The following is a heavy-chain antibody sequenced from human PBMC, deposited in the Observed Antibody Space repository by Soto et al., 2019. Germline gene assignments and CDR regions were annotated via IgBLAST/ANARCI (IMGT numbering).Heavy chain of an antibody. Sequence: EVQLVESGGGLVQPGRSLRLSCAASGFTFDDYAMHWVRQAPGKGLEWVSGISWNSGSIGYADSVKGRFTISRDNAKNSLYLQMNSLRAEDTALYYCAKARAGVWSGYHIGDAFDIWGQGTMVTVSS. J-gene: IGHJ3*02. D-gene: IGHD3-3*01. CDR3: AKARAGVWSGYHIGDAFDI. CDR2: ISWNSGSI. V-gene: IGHV3-9*01. CDR1: GFTFDDYA.